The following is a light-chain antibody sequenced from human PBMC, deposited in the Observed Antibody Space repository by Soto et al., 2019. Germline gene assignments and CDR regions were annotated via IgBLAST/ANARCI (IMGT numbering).Light chain of an antibody. V-gene: IGKV3-20*01. CDR2: GAS. CDR1: QSVSSSY. Sequence: DIVLTQSPGTLSLSPGERATLSCKASQSVSSSYLAWYQQKPGQAPRLIIYGASSRATGIPDRFSGSGSGTDCTLTISRLEPEDFAVYYCQQYGSSPKTFGQGTKVDIK. J-gene: IGKJ1*01. CDR3: QQYGSSPKT.